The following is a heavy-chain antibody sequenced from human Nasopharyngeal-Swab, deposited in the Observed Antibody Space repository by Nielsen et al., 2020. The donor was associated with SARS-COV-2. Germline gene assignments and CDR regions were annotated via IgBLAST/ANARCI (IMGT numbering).Heavy chain of an antibody. D-gene: IGHD6-19*01. J-gene: IGHJ5*02. CDR2: ISSSGSTI. Sequence: GESLKISCAASGFTFSDYYMSWIRQAPGKGLEWVSYISSSGSTIYYADSVKGRFTISRDNAKNSLYMQMNSLRAEDTAVYYCVRDNSGWLNWFHPWGQGTLVTVSS. CDR3: VRDNSGWLNWFHP. V-gene: IGHV3-11*04. CDR1: GFTFSDYY.